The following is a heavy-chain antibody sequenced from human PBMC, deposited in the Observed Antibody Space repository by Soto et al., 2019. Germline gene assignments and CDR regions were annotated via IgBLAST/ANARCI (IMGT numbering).Heavy chain of an antibody. D-gene: IGHD1-26*01. V-gene: IGHV4-59*01. CDR3: ASSVGDYYGMDV. J-gene: IGHJ6*02. CDR1: GVSISSYY. Sequence: SETLSLTCTVSGVSISSYYWSWIRQPPGKGLEWIGYIYYSGSTNYNPSLKSRVTISVDTSKNQFSLKLSSVTAADTAVYYCASSVGDYYGMDVWGQGTTVTVSS. CDR2: IYYSGST.